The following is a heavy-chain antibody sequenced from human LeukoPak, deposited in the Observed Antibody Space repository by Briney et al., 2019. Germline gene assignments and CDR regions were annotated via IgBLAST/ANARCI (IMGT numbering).Heavy chain of an antibody. CDR1: GFSFASYA. V-gene: IGHV3-30*18. Sequence: GGSLRLSCEGSGFSFASYAMHWVRQAPGKGLEWVAIVLYDGNIEYYADSVKGRFTISRDNSKNTLFLQMNSLGAEDTAVYHCAKGGSGRHYSYSAMDDWGQGTTVTVSS. CDR3: AKGGSGRHYSYSAMDD. J-gene: IGHJ6*02. CDR2: VLYDGNIE. D-gene: IGHD6-19*01.